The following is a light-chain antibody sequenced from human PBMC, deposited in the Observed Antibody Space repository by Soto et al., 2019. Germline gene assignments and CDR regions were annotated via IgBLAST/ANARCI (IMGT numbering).Light chain of an antibody. CDR3: QHCGSAPWT. J-gene: IGKJ1*01. CDR1: QSVSSSY. V-gene: IGKV3-20*01. Sequence: EIVLTQSPGTLSLSPGERATLSCRASQSVSSSYLAWYQQRPGQAPRLLIYGASGRATGSPDRFSGSGSGTDFTLTISRLEPEDFAVYYCQHCGSAPWTFGPGTKVEIK. CDR2: GAS.